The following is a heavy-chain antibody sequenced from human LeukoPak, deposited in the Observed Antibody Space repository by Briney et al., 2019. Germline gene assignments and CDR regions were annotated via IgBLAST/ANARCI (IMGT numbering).Heavy chain of an antibody. V-gene: IGHV3-30*04. CDR3: ARGRIMITFGGVIGIDY. J-gene: IGHJ4*02. D-gene: IGHD3-16*02. CDR1: GFTLNNYA. Sequence: GGSLRLSCVASGFTLNNYAMHWVRQAPGKGLEWVAVISYDGSNKYYADSVKGRFTISRDNSKDTLYLQMNSLRAEDTAVYYCARGRIMITFGGVIGIDYWGQGTLVTVSS. CDR2: ISYDGSNK.